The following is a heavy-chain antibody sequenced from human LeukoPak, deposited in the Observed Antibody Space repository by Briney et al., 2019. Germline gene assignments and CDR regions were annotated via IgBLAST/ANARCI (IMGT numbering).Heavy chain of an antibody. CDR2: IRYDGSDK. J-gene: IGHJ4*02. Sequence: GGSLRLSCAASGFTFSSCGMHWVRQSPAKGLEWVAYIRYDGSDKYYIDSVKGRFTIAGDNPKETLYLQMTSLSHDDTAVYFCVKDVGVGASYFDNWGQGTLVAVSS. V-gene: IGHV3-30*02. D-gene: IGHD1-26*01. CDR1: GFTFSSCG. CDR3: VKDVGVGASYFDN.